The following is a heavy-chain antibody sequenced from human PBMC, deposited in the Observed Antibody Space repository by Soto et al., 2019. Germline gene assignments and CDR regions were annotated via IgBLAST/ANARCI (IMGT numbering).Heavy chain of an antibody. J-gene: IGHJ6*02. CDR1: GFTFSSYG. CDR3: AKTVHCSSTSCSTYYYYGMDV. CDR2: ISYDGSNK. Sequence: GGSLRLCCAASGFTFSSYGMHWFRQAPGKGLEWVAVISYDGSNKYYADSVKGRFTISRDNSKNTLYLQMNSLRAEDTAVYYCAKTVHCSSTSCSTYYYYGMDVWGQGTTVTVSS. D-gene: IGHD2-2*02. V-gene: IGHV3-30*18.